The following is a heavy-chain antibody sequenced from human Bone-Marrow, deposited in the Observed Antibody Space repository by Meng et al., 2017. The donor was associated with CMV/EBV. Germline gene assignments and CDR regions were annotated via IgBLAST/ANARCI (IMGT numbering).Heavy chain of an antibody. CDR3: ANGYCSSTSCSGFVY. V-gene: IGHV1-2*02. J-gene: IGHJ4*02. Sequence: ASMKVSCKASGGTFSSYTISWVRQAPGQGLEWMGWINPNSGGTNYAQKFQGRVTMTRDTSISTAYMELSRLRSDDTAVYYCANGYCSSTSCSGFVYWGQGTLVTVSS. CDR2: INPNSGGT. D-gene: IGHD2-2*01. CDR1: GGTFSSYT.